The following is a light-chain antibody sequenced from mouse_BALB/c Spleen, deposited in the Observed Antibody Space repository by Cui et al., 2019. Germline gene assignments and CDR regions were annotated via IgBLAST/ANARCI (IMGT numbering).Light chain of an antibody. V-gene: IGKV12-46*01. Sequence: DIQMTQSPDYLSVSAGETVTTTSRASENIYSNLAWYQQKQGKSPQLLVYAATNLADGVPSRFSGSGSGTQYSLKINSLQSEDFGSYYCQHFWGTPFTFGSGTKLEIK. CDR1: ENIYSN. CDR3: QHFWGTPFT. CDR2: AAT. J-gene: IGKJ4*01.